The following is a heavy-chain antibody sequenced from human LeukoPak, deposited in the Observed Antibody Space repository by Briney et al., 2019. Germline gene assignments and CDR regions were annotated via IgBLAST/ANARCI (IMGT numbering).Heavy chain of an antibody. J-gene: IGHJ4*02. CDR3: TKGVGGNIDY. CDR2: IGGSGSTT. V-gene: IGHV3-23*01. CDR1: GFTFSSYA. Sequence: GGSLRLSCAASGFTFSSYAMSWVRQAPGKGLEWVSAIGGSGSTTYYVDSVKGRFTISRDNSKNTLYLQMNSLRAEDTAVYYSTKGVGGNIDYWGQGTLVTVSS. D-gene: IGHD1-26*01.